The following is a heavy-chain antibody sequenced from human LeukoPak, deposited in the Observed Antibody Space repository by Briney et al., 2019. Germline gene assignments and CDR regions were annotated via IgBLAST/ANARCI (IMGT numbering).Heavy chain of an antibody. CDR1: GGSISSSNW. V-gene: IGHV4-4*02. Sequence: SETLSLTCAVSGGSISSSNWWSWVRQPPGKGLEWIGEIYHGGSTNYNPSLKSRVTISADKSKNQFSLKLSSVTAADTAVYYCARAGYGDYYGEYFQHWGQGTLVTVSS. J-gene: IGHJ1*01. CDR2: IYHGGST. CDR3: ARAGYGDYYGEYFQH. D-gene: IGHD4-17*01.